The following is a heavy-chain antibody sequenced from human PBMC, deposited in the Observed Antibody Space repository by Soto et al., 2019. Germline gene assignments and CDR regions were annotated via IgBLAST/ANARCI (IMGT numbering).Heavy chain of an antibody. V-gene: IGHV5-51*01. Sequence: RGESLKISCKVSGYIFSNYWIGWVRQMPGKHLEWMGIIYPGDSDTTYSPSFQGRVTLSVDKSISTAYLQWTSLRSEDTAVYYCARYIAARYYYYGMDVWGQGTTVTVSS. CDR2: IYPGDSDT. CDR3: ARYIAARYYYYGMDV. J-gene: IGHJ6*02. CDR1: GYIFSNYW. D-gene: IGHD6-6*01.